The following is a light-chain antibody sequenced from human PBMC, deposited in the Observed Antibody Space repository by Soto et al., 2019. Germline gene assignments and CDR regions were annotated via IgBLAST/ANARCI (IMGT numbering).Light chain of an antibody. Sequence: EIVLTQSPATLSLSPGERATLSCRASQSVSSYLAWYQQKPGQAPTLLMSGASNRASGVPVRFSGSGSGTDFTLTITRLEPEDFALYYRQQYGGSPITFGLGTRLEIK. CDR1: QSVSSY. CDR3: QQYGGSPIT. J-gene: IGKJ5*01. V-gene: IGKV3-20*01. CDR2: GAS.